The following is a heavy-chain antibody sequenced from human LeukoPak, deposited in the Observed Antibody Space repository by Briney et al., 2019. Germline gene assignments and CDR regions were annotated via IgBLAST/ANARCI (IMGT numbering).Heavy chain of an antibody. CDR2: IFYSGST. J-gene: IGHJ4*02. V-gene: IGHV4-59*01. Sequence: SETLFLTCTVSSGSISSYYWSWIRQPPGKGLEWIGHIFYSGSTNYNPSLKSRVTISVDTSKNQFSLKLSSVTAADTAVYYCARGVEMATILVGLWGQGTLVTVSS. D-gene: IGHD5-24*01. CDR3: ARGVEMATILVGL. CDR1: SGSISSYY.